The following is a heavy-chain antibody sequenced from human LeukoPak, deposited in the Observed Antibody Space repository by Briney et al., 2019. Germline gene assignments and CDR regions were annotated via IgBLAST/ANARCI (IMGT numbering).Heavy chain of an antibody. CDR1: GGSISSGGYY. J-gene: IGHJ4*02. Sequence: SQTLSLTCTVSGGSISSGGYYWSWIRQHPGKGLEWIGYIYYSGSTNYNPSLKSRVTISVDTSKNQFSLRLSSVTAADTAVYYCARHRNLDFGDYAYFDYWGQGTLVAVSS. V-gene: IGHV4-31*03. CDR3: ARHRNLDFGDYAYFDY. CDR2: IYYSGST. D-gene: IGHD4-17*01.